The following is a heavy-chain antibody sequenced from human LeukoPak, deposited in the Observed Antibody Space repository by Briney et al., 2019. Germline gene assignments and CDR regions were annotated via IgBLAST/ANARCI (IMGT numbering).Heavy chain of an antibody. CDR2: STSSDNI. D-gene: IGHD6-13*01. J-gene: IGHJ6*02. CDR1: GFIFSSFE. V-gene: IGHV3-48*03. Sequence: GGSLILSCAASGFIFSSFEVNWVRQAPGKGLEWVSSSTSSDNIHYADAVKGRFTSSRDNAKNSVYLQMNSLRAEDTAVYYCARDRGSAAAGTWYYAMDVWGQGTTVTVSS. CDR3: ARDRGSAAAGTWYYAMDV.